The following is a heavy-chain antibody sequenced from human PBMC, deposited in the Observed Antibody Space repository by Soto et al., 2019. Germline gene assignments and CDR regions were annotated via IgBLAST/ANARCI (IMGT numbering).Heavy chain of an antibody. Sequence: PSETLSLTCTVSGGSISSHYWSWIRKPPGKGLEWIGYISYSGNTKYNPSLESRVTISQDTSKNQFSLKLSSVTAADTAVYYCARVYSDYDSSAYYYPFYFDFWGQGALVTVSS. J-gene: IGHJ4*02. CDR2: ISYSGNT. CDR3: ARVYSDYDSSAYYYPFYFDF. D-gene: IGHD3-22*01. V-gene: IGHV4-59*11. CDR1: GGSISSHY.